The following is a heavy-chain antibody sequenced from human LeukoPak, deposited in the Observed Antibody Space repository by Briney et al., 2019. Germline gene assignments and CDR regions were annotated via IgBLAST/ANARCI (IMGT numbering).Heavy chain of an antibody. CDR1: GGSISSYY. V-gene: IGHV4-59*08. Sequence: SETLSLTCTVSGGSISSYYWSWIRQPPGKRLEWIGYIYYSGSTNYNPSLKSRVTISLDTSKNQFSLRLSSVTAADTAVYYCARPGGYSYGYTDYWGQGTLVTVSS. CDR2: IYYSGST. D-gene: IGHD5-18*01. CDR3: ARPGGYSYGYTDY. J-gene: IGHJ4*02.